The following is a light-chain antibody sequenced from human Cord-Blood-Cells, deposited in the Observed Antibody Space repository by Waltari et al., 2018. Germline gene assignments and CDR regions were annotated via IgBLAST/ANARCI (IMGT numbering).Light chain of an antibody. CDR3: QQANSFPFT. Sequence: LHMTQSPSSVSASVGDRVNITCRASRGISSCLDWYQQQPVKAPQLLIYAASSLQSGVPSRFGGGGSGTDFTLTISSLQPEDFATYYCQQANSFPFTFGPGTKVEIK. J-gene: IGKJ3*01. CDR2: AAS. CDR1: RGISSC. V-gene: IGKV1-12*01.